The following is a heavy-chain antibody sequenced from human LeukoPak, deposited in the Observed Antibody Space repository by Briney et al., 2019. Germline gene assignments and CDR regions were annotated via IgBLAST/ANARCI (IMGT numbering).Heavy chain of an antibody. CDR1: GYTLTGYH. Sequence: GASVKVSCKASGYTLTGYHMHWVRQAPGQGLEWMGWINPNSGDTNYAQKFQGRVTMTSDTSTSTAYMELRSLRSDDTAVYYCARDRGIAEADSLDPWSQGTLVTVSS. V-gene: IGHV1-2*02. J-gene: IGHJ5*02. CDR2: INPNSGDT. D-gene: IGHD6-13*01. CDR3: ARDRGIAEADSLDP.